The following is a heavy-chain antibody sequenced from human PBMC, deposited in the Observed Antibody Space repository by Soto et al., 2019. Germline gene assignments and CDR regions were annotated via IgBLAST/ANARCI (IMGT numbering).Heavy chain of an antibody. CDR1: GFTFSNAW. CDR2: IKSKTDGGTT. D-gene: IGHD2-2*01. V-gene: IGHV3-15*01. CDR3: PTDLVVVVRYYYYMDV. J-gene: IGHJ6*03. Sequence: GGSLRLSCAASGFTFSNAWMSWVRQAPGKGLEWVGRIKSKTDGGTTDYAAPVKGRFTISRDDSKNTLYLQMNSLKTEDTAVYYCPTDLVVVVRYYYYMDVWGKGTTVTVSS.